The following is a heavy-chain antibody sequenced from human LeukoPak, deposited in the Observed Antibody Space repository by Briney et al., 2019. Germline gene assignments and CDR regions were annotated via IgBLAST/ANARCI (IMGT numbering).Heavy chain of an antibody. CDR1: GFIFNTNG. CDR2: IAGGDEST. D-gene: IGHD1-1*01. J-gene: IGHJ4*02. V-gene: IGHV3-23*01. Sequence: GGSLRLSCAISGFIFNTNGMNWLRQSPGKGLEWLATIAGGDESTYYADSVKGRFAISRDNSKNTVFLHMNSLRVEDTAVYYCARGVYWSLDYWGQGTPVTVSS. CDR3: ARGVYWSLDY.